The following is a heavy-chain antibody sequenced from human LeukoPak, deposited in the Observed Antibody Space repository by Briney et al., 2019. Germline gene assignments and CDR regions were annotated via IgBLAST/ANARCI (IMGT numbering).Heavy chain of an antibody. CDR3: ASGLWVGATGARFHY. J-gene: IGHJ4*02. CDR1: GYTFTGDY. CDR2: INPNSGGT. Sequence: ASVKVSCKASGYTFTGDYMHWVRQAPGRGLEWMGWINPNSGGTNYAQKFQGRVTMTRDTSISTAYMELSRLRSDDTAVYYCASGLWVGATGARFHYWGQGTLVTVSS. D-gene: IGHD1-26*01. V-gene: IGHV1-2*02.